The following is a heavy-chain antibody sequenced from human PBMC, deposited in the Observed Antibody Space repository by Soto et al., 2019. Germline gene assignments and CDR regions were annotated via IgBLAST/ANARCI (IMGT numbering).Heavy chain of an antibody. D-gene: IGHD1-26*01. CDR3: ARYSGSYYYYYGMDV. CDR2: IYSGGST. Sequence: GGSLRLSCAASGFTVSSNYMSWVRQAPGKGLEWVSVIYSGGSTYYADSVKGRFTISRDNSKNTLYLQMNSLSAEDTAVYYCARYSGSYYYYYGMDVWGQGTTVTVSS. V-gene: IGHV3-66*01. J-gene: IGHJ6*02. CDR1: GFTVSSNY.